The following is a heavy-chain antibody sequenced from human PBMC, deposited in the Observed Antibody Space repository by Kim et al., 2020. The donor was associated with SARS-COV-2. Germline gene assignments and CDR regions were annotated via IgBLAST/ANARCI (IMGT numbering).Heavy chain of an antibody. CDR1: GFTFSSYE. D-gene: IGHD3-22*01. J-gene: IGHJ3*02. V-gene: IGHV3-48*03. CDR2: ISSSGSTI. Sequence: GGSLRLSCAASGFTFSSYEMNWVRQAPGKGLEWVSYISSSGSTIYYADSVKGRFTISRDNAKNSLYLQMNSLRAEDTAVYYCARRPYYYDSSGYYKGAFDIWGQGTMVTVSS. CDR3: ARRPYYYDSSGYYKGAFDI.